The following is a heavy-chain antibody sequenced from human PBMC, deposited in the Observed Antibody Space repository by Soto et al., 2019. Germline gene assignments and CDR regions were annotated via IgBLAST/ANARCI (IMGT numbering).Heavy chain of an antibody. CDR3: AKLTYPSDSTGYYYERVSGWIDS. CDR2: ISASGGTA. Sequence: EVQLVESGGGLVPPGRSLRLPCAVSGFTFDDYAMHWVRQAPGKGLEWVSSISASGGTANLADSVEGRCTISRDNSKSTLYLQMNSLRAEDTAVYYCAKLTYPSDSTGYYYERVSGWIDSWGQGTLVTVSS. CDR1: GFTFDDYA. D-gene: IGHD3-22*01. J-gene: IGHJ5*01. V-gene: IGHV3-23*04.